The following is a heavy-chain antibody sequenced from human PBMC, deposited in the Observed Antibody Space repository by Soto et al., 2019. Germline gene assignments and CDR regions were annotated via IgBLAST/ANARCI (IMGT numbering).Heavy chain of an antibody. D-gene: IGHD2-15*01. CDR1: GGSISSGGYS. J-gene: IGHJ1*01. CDR2: IYHSGST. CDR3: ARGQVVAAQH. V-gene: IGHV4-30-2*01. Sequence: SETLSLTCAVSGGSISSGGYSWSWMRQPPGKGLEWIGYIYHSGSTYYNPSLKSRVTISVDRSKNQFSLKLSSVTAADTAEYYCARGQVVAAQHWGQGTLVTVSS.